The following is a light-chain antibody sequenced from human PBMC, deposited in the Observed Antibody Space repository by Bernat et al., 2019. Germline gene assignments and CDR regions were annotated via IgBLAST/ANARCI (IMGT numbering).Light chain of an antibody. CDR1: QNIGNY. CDR3: QHSYSILSLIT. Sequence: DIQMTQSPSSLSASVGDRVTITCRASQNIGNYLNWYQQKPGKAPKLLIYAASTLQSGVPSRFSGSGSGTDFTLTISSLQREDFATYYCQHSYSILSLITSGPGTKVDVK. J-gene: IGKJ3*01. CDR2: AAS. V-gene: IGKV1-39*01.